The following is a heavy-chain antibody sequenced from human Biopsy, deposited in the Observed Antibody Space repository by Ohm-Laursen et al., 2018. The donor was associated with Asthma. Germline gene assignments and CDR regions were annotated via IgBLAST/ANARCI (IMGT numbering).Heavy chain of an antibody. D-gene: IGHD3-22*01. V-gene: IGHV3-30*03. CDR2: VSSDGHNK. CDR3: ARQSGQDYGDSSGFDI. J-gene: IGHJ3*02. Sequence: SLRLSCAASGFVFSQCGMHWVRQGPGKGLEWVALVSSDGHNKYYEDSVMGRFTISRDNSRNRLYLQINRLTVEDSAVYSCARQSGQDYGDSSGFDIWGQGTKVAVSS. CDR1: GFVFSQCG.